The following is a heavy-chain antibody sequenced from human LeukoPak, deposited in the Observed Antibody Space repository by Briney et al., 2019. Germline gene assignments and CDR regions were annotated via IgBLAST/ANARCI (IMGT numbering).Heavy chain of an antibody. D-gene: IGHD3-22*01. CDR2: IFYTGST. J-gene: IGHJ4*02. Sequence: SETLSLTCTVSGDSISSNHYYWGWIRQPPGKGLEWIGTIFYTGSTNYNPSLKRRVTISVDTSKNQFSLKLSSVPAADTAVYYCARDRPIVVYPTNYFDYWGQGTLVTVSS. CDR1: GDSISSNHYY. V-gene: IGHV4-39*07. CDR3: ARDRPIVVYPTNYFDY.